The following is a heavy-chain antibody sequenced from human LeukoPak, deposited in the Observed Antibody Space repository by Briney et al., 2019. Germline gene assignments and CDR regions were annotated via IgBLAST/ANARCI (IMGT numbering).Heavy chain of an antibody. CDR1: GDSVSSNSAA. V-gene: IGHV6-1*01. CDR2: TYYRSKWYN. CDR3: ARALSEQLINWFDP. D-gene: IGHD6-13*01. Sequence: SQTLSLTCAISGDSVSSNSAAWNWIRQSPSRGLEWLGRTYYRSKWYNDYAVSVKSRITINPDTSKNQFSLKLSSVTAADTAVYYCARALSEQLINWFDPWGQGTLVTVSS. J-gene: IGHJ5*02.